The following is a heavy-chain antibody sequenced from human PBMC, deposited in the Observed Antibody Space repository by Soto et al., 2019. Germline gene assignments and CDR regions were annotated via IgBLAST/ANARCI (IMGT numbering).Heavy chain of an antibody. V-gene: IGHV3-7*01. D-gene: IGHD6-6*01. CDR1: GFTFSSYW. CDR2: IKQDGSEK. CDR3: ARDLYSSSARYFDY. Sequence: PGGSLRLSCAASGFTFSSYWMSWVRQAPGKGLEWVANIKQDGSEKYYVDSVKGRFTISRDNAKNSLYLQMNSLRAEDTAVYYCARDLYSSSARYFDYWGQGTLVTVS. J-gene: IGHJ4*02.